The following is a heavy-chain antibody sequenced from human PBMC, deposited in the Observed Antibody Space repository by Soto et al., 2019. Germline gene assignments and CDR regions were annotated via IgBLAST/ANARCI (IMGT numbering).Heavy chain of an antibody. CDR1: GGSISSNSYY. CDR2: IYYSGST. J-gene: IGHJ6*03. D-gene: IGHD3-16*01. V-gene: IGHV4-39*01. CDR3: ARLGGYYSYYMDV. Sequence: ASETLSLTCTVSGGSISSNSYYWGWIRQPPGKGLEYIGTIYYSGSTYYNPSLKSRVTISVDTSKNQFSLKLSSVTAAYTAVYYCARLGGYYSYYMDVWGKGTTVTVSS.